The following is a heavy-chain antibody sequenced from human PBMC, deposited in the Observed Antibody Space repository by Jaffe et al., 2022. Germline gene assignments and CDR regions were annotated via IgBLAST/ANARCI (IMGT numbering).Heavy chain of an antibody. CDR1: GFTFSSYS. Sequence: EVQLVESGGGLVKPGGSLRLSCAASGFTFSSYSMNWVRQAPGKGLEWVSSISSSSSYIYYADSVKGRFTISRDNAKNSLYLQMNSLRAEDTAVYYCASAQAAGWIDYWGQGTLVTVSS. V-gene: IGHV3-21*01. CDR3: ASAQAAGWIDY. D-gene: IGHD6-13*01. J-gene: IGHJ4*02. CDR2: ISSSSSYI.